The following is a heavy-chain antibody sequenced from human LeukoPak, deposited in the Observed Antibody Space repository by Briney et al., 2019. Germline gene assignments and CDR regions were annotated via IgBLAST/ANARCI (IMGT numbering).Heavy chain of an antibody. V-gene: IGHV4-28*01. D-gene: IGHD4-17*01. CDR1: GYSISSSSW. CDR3: ATYGDQAPFDN. Sequence: SETLSLTCAVSGYSISSSSWWGWIRQPPGKGLEWIGYIYYSGSTYYNPSLKSRVTMSVDTSKNQFSLKLSSVTAVDTAVYYCATYGDQAPFDNWGQGTLVTVSS. J-gene: IGHJ4*02. CDR2: IYYSGST.